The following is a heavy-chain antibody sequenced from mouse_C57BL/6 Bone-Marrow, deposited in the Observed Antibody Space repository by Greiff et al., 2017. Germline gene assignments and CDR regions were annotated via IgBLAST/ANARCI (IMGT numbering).Heavy chain of an antibody. Sequence: EVMLVESGEGLVKPGGSLKLSCAASGFTFSSYAMSWVRQTPEKRLEWVAYISSGGDYIYYADTVKGRFTISRDNARNTLYLQMSSLKSEDTAMYYCTRDYYGSSFDYWGQGTTLTVSS. CDR3: TRDYYGSSFDY. J-gene: IGHJ2*01. CDR2: ISSGGDYI. D-gene: IGHD1-1*01. V-gene: IGHV5-9-1*02. CDR1: GFTFSSYA.